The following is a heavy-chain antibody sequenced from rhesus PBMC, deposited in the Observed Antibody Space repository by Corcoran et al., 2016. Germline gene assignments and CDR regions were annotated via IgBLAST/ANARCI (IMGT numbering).Heavy chain of an antibody. CDR3: TRGGIWYLDY. CDR2: IKPKADGGTA. Sequence: EVQVVESGGGLVQPGGSLRLSCAASGLTFSNDWMSWVRKSQGKGLDWFGFIKPKADGGTAAYAESVKGRFTISRDDSKNTLYLHMNSLKIEDTAVYSCTRGGIWYLDYWGQGVLVTVSS. V-gene: IGHV3S11*01. D-gene: IGHD2-21*01. J-gene: IGHJ4*01. CDR1: GLTFSNDW.